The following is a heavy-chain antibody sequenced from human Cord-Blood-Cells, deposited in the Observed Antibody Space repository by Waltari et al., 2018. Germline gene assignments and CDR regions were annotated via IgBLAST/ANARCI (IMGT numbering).Heavy chain of an antibody. CDR2: IIPIFGTA. D-gene: IGHD3-3*01. CDR1: GGTFSSYA. J-gene: IGHJ3*02. CDR3: AREARNNYDFWSGYAFDI. Sequence: QVQLVQSGAEVKKPGSSVKVSCKASGGTFSSYAISWVRQAPGQGLEWMGGIIPIFGTANYAQKFQGRVTITADESTSTAYMELSSLRSEDTAVYYCAREARNNYDFWSGYAFDIWGQGTMVTVSS. V-gene: IGHV1-69*01.